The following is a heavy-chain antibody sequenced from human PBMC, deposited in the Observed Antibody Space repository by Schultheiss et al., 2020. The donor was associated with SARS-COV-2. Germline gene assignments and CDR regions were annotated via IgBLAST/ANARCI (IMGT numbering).Heavy chain of an antibody. J-gene: IGHJ4*02. CDR1: GFTFSTNA. V-gene: IGHV3-66*01. D-gene: IGHD3-9*01. Sequence: GGSLRLSCAASGFTFSTNAMHWVRQAPGKGLEWVSVIYSGGSTYYADSVKGRFTISRHNSKNTLYLQMNSLRAEDTAVYYCASRNYDILTGYYSGDDYWGQGTLVTVSS. CDR3: ASRNYDILTGYYSGDDY. CDR2: IYSGGST.